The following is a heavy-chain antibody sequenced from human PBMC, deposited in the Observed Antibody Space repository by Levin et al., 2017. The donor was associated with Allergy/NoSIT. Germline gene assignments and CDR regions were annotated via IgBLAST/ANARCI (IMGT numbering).Heavy chain of an antibody. CDR2: INPNSGGT. Sequence: ASVKVSCKASGYTFTDYYMHWVRQAPGQGLEWMGWINPNSGGTNYAQKFQGRVTMTRDTSISTAYMDLSRLRSDDTAVYYCARGVAGWFGEYNFDYWGQGTLVTVSS. CDR3: ARGVAGWFGEYNFDY. V-gene: IGHV1-2*02. CDR1: GYTFTDYY. D-gene: IGHD3-10*01. J-gene: IGHJ4*02.